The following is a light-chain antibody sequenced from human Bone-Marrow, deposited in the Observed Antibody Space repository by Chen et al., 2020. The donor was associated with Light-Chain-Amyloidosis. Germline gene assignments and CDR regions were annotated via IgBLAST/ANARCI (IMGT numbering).Light chain of an antibody. CDR2: RDT. J-gene: IGLJ2*01. CDR1: DLPTKY. Sequence: SYELTQPPSVSVSPGQTARITCSGDDLPTKYAYWYQQKPGQAPVLVIHRDTERPSAISERFSGSSSGNTATLTRSGVQGEDEADYHCQSAESSGTYEVIFGGGTKLTVL. CDR3: QSAESSGTYEVI. V-gene: IGLV3-25*03.